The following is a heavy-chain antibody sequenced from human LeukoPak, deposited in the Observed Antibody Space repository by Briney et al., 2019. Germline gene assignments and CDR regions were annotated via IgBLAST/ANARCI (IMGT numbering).Heavy chain of an antibody. CDR3: ARDVVRTYGWEKEVAFDI. CDR2: IIPIFGTA. D-gene: IGHD1-26*01. Sequence: SVKVSCKASGGTFSSYAISWVRQAPGQGLEWMGGIIPIFGTANYAQKFQGRVTMTRDMSTSTVYMELSSLRSEDTAVYYCARDVVRTYGWEKEVAFDIWGQGTMVTVSS. CDR1: GGTFSSYA. V-gene: IGHV1-69*05. J-gene: IGHJ3*02.